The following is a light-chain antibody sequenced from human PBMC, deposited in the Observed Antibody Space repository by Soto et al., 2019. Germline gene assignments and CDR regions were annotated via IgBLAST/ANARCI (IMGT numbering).Light chain of an antibody. Sequence: EIVLTQSPGTLSLSPGERATLSCRARQSVHKSYFAWYQQKPGHAPRLLVYGASSRATGIPDRFSGSGSGTDFTLTISSLEPEDVAVYYCQKYATSPLTFGGGTRVEIK. CDR1: QSVHKSY. CDR3: QKYATSPLT. V-gene: IGKV3-20*01. J-gene: IGKJ4*01. CDR2: GAS.